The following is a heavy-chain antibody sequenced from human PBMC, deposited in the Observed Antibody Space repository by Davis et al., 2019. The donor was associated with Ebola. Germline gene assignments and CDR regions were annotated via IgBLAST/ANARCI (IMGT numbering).Heavy chain of an antibody. V-gene: IGHV5-10-1*01. CDR2: IDPSDSYT. CDR1: GHSFSSDW. J-gene: IGHJ4*02. CDR3: ARRHYDSSGVLDY. Sequence: GESLKISCKGSGHSFSSDWIGWVRQLPGKGLEWMGRIDPSDSYTNYSPSFQGHVTISADKSISTAYLQWSSLKASDTAMYYCARRHYDSSGVLDYWGQGTLVTVSS. D-gene: IGHD3-22*01.